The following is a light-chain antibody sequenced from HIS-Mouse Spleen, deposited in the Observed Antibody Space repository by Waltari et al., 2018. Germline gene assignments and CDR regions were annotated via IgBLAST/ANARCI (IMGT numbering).Light chain of an antibody. J-gene: IGLJ3*02. V-gene: IGLV2-23*01. CDR1: SSDVGSYTL. CDR3: CSYAGSSTLV. Sequence: QSALTQPASVSGSPGQSIPIPCTGTSSDVGSYTLALWYQQPPGKAPKLMIYEGSKRPSGVSNRFSGSKSGNTASLTISGLQAEDEADYYCCSYAGSSTLVFGGGTKLTVL. CDR2: EGS.